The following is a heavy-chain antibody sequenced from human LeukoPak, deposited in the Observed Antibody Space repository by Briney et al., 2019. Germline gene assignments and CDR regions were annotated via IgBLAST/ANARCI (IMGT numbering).Heavy chain of an antibody. V-gene: IGHV4-34*01. J-gene: IGHJ6*02. Sequence: SETLSLTCAVYGGSFSGYYWSWIRQPPGNGLEWIGEINHSGSTNYNPSLKSRVTISVDTSKNQFSLKLSSVTAADTAVYYCARHSGGSRLLHYYYHGMDVWGQGTTVTVSS. CDR1: GGSFSGYY. CDR3: ARHSGGSRLLHYYYHGMDV. CDR2: INHSGST. D-gene: IGHD2-15*01.